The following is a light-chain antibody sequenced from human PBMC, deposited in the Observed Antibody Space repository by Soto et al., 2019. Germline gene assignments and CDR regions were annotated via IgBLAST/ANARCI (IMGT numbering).Light chain of an antibody. CDR2: DAS. CDR3: QQYDHLPRT. V-gene: IGKV1-33*01. CDR1: QEISNY. J-gene: IGKJ1*01. Sequence: DIQMIQSPSSLSASVGDRVTITCQASQEISNYLNWYQQKPGKAPKLLIYDASNLERGVPSMCSGRGSGTDFTLTISSLQPEDFATYYCQQYDHLPRTFGRGTKVEIK.